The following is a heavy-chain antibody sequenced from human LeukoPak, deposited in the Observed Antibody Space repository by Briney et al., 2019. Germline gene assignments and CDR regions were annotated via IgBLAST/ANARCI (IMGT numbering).Heavy chain of an antibody. CDR3: AGFPGIAAAGTGRWFDP. CDR2: IYYSGST. J-gene: IGHJ5*02. V-gene: IGHV4-59*01. CDR1: GGSISSYY. D-gene: IGHD6-13*01. Sequence: NPSETLSLTCTVSGGSISSYYWSWIRQPPGKGLEWIGYIYYSGSTNYNPSLKSRVTISVDTSKNQFSLKLRSVTAADTAVYYCAGFPGIAAAGTGRWFDPWGQGTLVTVSS.